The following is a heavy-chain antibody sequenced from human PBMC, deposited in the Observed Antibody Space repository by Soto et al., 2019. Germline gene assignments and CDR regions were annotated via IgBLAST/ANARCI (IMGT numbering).Heavy chain of an antibody. CDR2: MYHSGST. Sequence: QVQLQESGPGLVKPSGTLSLTCAVSGGSISSSNWWSWVRQPPGKGLEWIGEMYHSGSTNYNPSLKSRGTISVAKSKNQFSMKLSSVTAEDTAVYYCASLGTTVTTFYYWGQGTLVTVSS. D-gene: IGHD4-4*01. CDR3: ASLGTTVTTFYY. CDR1: GGSISSSNW. V-gene: IGHV4-4*02. J-gene: IGHJ4*02.